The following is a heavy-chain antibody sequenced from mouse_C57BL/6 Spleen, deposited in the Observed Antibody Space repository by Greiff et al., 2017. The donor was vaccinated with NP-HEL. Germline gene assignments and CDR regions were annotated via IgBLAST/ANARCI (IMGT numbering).Heavy chain of an antibody. Sequence: QVQLQQSGPGLVQPSPCVSISCTASGFSLTSYGVHWVRQSPGKGLEWLGVIWTGGSTDYNAAFISRLSISKDNSKCQVFFKMNSLQADDTAIYYCARGGTTVVADAMDYWGQGTSVTVSS. CDR1: GFSLTSYG. D-gene: IGHD1-1*01. V-gene: IGHV2-2*01. J-gene: IGHJ4*01. CDR3: ARGGTTVVADAMDY. CDR2: IWTGGST.